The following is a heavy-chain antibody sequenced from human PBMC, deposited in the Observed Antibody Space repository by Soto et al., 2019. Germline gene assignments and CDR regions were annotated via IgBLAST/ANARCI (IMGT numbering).Heavy chain of an antibody. J-gene: IGHJ4*02. D-gene: IGHD3-22*01. V-gene: IGHV3-33*01. CDR1: GFTFSSYG. CDR3: ARVNYYDSSPDY. Sequence: QVQLVESGGGVVQPGRSLRLSCAASGFTFSSYGMHWVRQAPGKGLEWVAVIWYDGSNKYYADSVKGRFTISRDNSKNTQYLQMNSLRAENTAVYYCARVNYYDSSPDYWGQGTLVTVSS. CDR2: IWYDGSNK.